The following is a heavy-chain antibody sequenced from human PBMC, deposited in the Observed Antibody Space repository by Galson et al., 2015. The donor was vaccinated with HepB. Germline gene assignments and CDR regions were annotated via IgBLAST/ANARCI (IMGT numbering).Heavy chain of an antibody. CDR3: ARWSAFGQKDNYYYYGMDV. V-gene: IGHV1-69*06. D-gene: IGHD2/OR15-2a*01. CDR2: IIPIFGTA. J-gene: IGHJ6*02. CDR1: GGTFSSYA. Sequence: SVKVSCKASGGTFSSYAISWVRQAPGQGLEWMGGIIPIFGTANYAQKFQGRVTITADKSTSTAYMELSSLRSEDTAVYYCARWSAFGQKDNYYYYGMDVWGQGTTVTVSS.